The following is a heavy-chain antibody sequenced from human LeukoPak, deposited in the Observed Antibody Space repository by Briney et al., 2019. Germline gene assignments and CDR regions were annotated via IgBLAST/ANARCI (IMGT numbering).Heavy chain of an antibody. CDR3: ARGGDYKNDY. Sequence: GGSLRLSCAASGFTFSSYWMHWVRQTPGKGLVWVSRINGAGSSISYADSVKGRVTISRDDAKNTLYLQMNNLRAEDTAVYYCARGGDYKNDYWGQGTLVTVSS. CDR2: INGAGSSI. CDR1: GFTFSSYW. J-gene: IGHJ4*02. D-gene: IGHD4-17*01. V-gene: IGHV3-74*01.